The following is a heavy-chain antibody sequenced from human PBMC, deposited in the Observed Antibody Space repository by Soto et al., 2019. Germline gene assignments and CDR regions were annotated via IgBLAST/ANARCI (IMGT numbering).Heavy chain of an antibody. CDR3: ARLGGFYQAFDS. Sequence: SETLPLTCTVSGGSIGGSNYYWAWIRQPPWKGLEWIGSVLYSGSTFYNPSLKSRVAISVDRSKNQFSLKLTSVTAADTAVYYCARLGGFYQAFDSWGQGTLVTVFS. J-gene: IGHJ4*02. CDR1: GGSIGGSNYY. D-gene: IGHD3-22*01. CDR2: VLYSGST. V-gene: IGHV4-39*07.